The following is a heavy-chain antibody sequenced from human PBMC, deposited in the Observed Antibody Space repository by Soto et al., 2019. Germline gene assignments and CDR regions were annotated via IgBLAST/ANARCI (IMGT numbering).Heavy chain of an antibody. CDR2: IIPMFAAT. J-gene: IGHJ4*02. D-gene: IGHD2-15*01. V-gene: IGHV1-69*01. CDR3: ARGAIAAVPAALSSYHDYTNYRFDS. Sequence: QVQLAQSGAEMTKPGSSVKVSCRASGGSFSDFAFSWVRQAPGQGLEWMGGIIPMFAATKYAQRLQDRVTITADESTNTVYLALNSLTSEDTAIYSCARGAIAAVPAALSSYHDYTNYRFDSWGQGTLVTVSS. CDR1: GGSFSDFA.